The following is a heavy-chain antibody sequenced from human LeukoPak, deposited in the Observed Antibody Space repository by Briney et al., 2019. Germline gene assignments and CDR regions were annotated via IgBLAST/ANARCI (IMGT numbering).Heavy chain of an antibody. Sequence: PSETLSLTCTVSGGSISSGGYYWSWIRQPPGKGLEWIGYIYYSGSTYYNPSLKSRVTISVDTSKNQFSLKLSSVTAADTAVYYCARVGCSSTSCRTRPYYFDYWGQGTLVTVSS. CDR2: IYYSGST. CDR3: ARVGCSSTSCRTRPYYFDY. D-gene: IGHD2-2*01. J-gene: IGHJ4*02. V-gene: IGHV4-30-4*01. CDR1: GGSISSGGYY.